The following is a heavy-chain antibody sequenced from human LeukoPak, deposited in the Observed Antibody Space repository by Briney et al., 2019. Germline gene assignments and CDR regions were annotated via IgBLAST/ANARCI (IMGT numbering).Heavy chain of an antibody. CDR3: ARDTYYYDSSGHYYYYGMDV. CDR1: GYTFTSYG. V-gene: IGHV1-18*01. J-gene: IGHJ6*02. CDR2: ISAYNGNT. D-gene: IGHD3-22*01. Sequence: GASVKVSCKASGYTFTSYGISWVRQAPGQGLEWMGWISAYNGNTNYAQKLQGRVTMTTDTSTSTAYMELRSLRSDDTAVYYCARDTYYYDSSGHYYYYGMDVWGQGTTVTVSS.